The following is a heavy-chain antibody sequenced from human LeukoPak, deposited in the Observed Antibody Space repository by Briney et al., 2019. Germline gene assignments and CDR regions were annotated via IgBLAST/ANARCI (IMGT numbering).Heavy chain of an antibody. D-gene: IGHD2-2*01. CDR3: AREIKAAKPFDY. Sequence: PGGSLRLSCAASGFTFSSYSMNWVRQAPGKGLEWVSGINWNGGSTGYADSVKGRFTISRDNAKNSLYLQMNSLRAEDTALYYCAREIKAAKPFDYWGQGTLVTVSS. CDR2: INWNGGST. CDR1: GFTFSSYS. V-gene: IGHV3-20*04. J-gene: IGHJ4*02.